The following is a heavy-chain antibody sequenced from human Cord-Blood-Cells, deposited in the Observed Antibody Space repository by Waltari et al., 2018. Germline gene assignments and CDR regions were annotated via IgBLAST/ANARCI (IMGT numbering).Heavy chain of an antibody. V-gene: IGHV3-30*02. CDR1: GFTFSSYA. CDR3: AKDPYSSSYYFDY. CDR2: IRYDGSNK. D-gene: IGHD6-6*01. Sequence: QVQLVESGGGVVQPGGSLRLSGAASGFTFSSYAMHWVRQAPGKGLEWVAFIRYDGSNKYYADSVKGRFTISRDNSKNTLYLQMNSLRAEDTAVYYCAKDPYSSSYYFDYWGQGTLVTVSS. J-gene: IGHJ4*02.